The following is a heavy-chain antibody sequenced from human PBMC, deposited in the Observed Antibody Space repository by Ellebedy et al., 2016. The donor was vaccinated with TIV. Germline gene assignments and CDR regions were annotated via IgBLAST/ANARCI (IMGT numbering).Heavy chain of an antibody. CDR2: INDSGRT. V-gene: IGHV4-39*01. D-gene: IGHD3-10*01. Sequence: SETLSLXCNVSGGSISGTYTSYYWGWTRQPPGKGLECIGSINDSGRTHYNPSLKSRVTISVDTSKNQFSLNLSSVTAADTALYYCARIWFGDLFSPEGDVWGQGTTVNVSS. J-gene: IGHJ6*02. CDR1: GGSISGTYTSYY. CDR3: ARIWFGDLFSPEGDV.